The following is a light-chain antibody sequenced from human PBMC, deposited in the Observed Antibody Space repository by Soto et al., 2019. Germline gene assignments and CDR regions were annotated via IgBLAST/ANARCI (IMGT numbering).Light chain of an antibody. V-gene: IGKV1-5*01. CDR3: QQYNSYSPQYT. CDR2: DAS. Sequence: DIQMTQSPSTLSASVGDRVTITCRASQSISSWLAWYQQKPGKAPKLLIYDASSLESGVPSRFSGSGSGTEFTLTISSLQPDDFATYFCQQYNSYSPQYTFGQGPKLEIK. J-gene: IGKJ2*01. CDR1: QSISSW.